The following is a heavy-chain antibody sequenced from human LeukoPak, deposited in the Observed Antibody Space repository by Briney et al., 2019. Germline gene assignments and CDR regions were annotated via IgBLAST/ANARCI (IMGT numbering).Heavy chain of an antibody. V-gene: IGHV3-23*01. CDR3: AYADNNGWYYSDY. Sequence: GGSLRLSCAVSGFTFSSYAMTWVRQAPGKGLEWVSAISGTGANTYYADSVKGRFTTSRDNPRSTLYLQMNSLSNEGTAVYYCAYADNNGWYYSDYWGQGTLVTVSS. J-gene: IGHJ4*02. CDR1: GFTFSSYA. CDR2: ISGTGANT. D-gene: IGHD6-19*01.